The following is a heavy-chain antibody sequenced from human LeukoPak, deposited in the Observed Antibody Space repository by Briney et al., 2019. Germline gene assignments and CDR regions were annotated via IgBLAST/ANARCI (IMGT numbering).Heavy chain of an antibody. J-gene: IGHJ4*02. CDR1: GGSISSSSYY. V-gene: IGHV4-39*01. CDR3: ASLASVAVEKPFDY. D-gene: IGHD2-15*01. Sequence: SETLSLTCTVSGGSISSSSYYWGWIRQPPGKGLEWIGSIYYSGSTYYNPSLKSRVTISVDTSKNQFSLKLTSVTAADTAVYYCASLASVAVEKPFDYWGQGTLVTASS. CDR2: IYYSGST.